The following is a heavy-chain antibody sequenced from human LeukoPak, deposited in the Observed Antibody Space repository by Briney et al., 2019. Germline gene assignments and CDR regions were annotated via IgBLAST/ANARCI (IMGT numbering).Heavy chain of an antibody. CDR2: ISYDGSNK. D-gene: IGHD2-8*02. Sequence: GRSLRLSCAASGFTFSSYGMHWVRQAPGKGLEWVAVISYDGSNKYYADSVKGRFTISRDNSKNTLYLQMNSLRAEDTAVYYCAKAARGTDYGMDVWGQGTTVTVSS. J-gene: IGHJ6*02. V-gene: IGHV3-30*18. CDR3: AKAARGTDYGMDV. CDR1: GFTFSSYG.